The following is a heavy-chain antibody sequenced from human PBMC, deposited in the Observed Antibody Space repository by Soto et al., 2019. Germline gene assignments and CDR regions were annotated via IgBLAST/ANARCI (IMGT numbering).Heavy chain of an antibody. J-gene: IGHJ4*02. V-gene: IGHV3-48*02. CDR1: GFTFSSYS. CDR3: AREKGDGYNPFDY. CDR2: ISGSSTTM. D-gene: IGHD5-12*01. Sequence: EVQLVESGGGLVQPGGSLGLSCAASGFTFSSYSMNWVRQAPGKGLECVSYISGSSTTMYYADSVKGRFTISRDNAKNSLYLQMNSLRDEDTAVYYCAREKGDGYNPFDYWGQGTLVTVSS.